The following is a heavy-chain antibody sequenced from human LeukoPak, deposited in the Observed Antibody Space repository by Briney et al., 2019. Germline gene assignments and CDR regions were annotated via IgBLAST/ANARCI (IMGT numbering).Heavy chain of an antibody. CDR2: ISDDGVNK. CDR3: AGGLLGCRGGSCYPTDY. J-gene: IGHJ4*02. D-gene: IGHD2-15*01. V-gene: IGHV3-30*03. CDR1: GFTFSSYG. Sequence: PGGSLRLSCAASGFTFSSYGMHWVRQAPGKGLEWVAVISDDGVNKYYIDSVKGRFTISRDNSKNTLYLQMNSLRDEDTAVYYCAGGLLGCRGGSCYPTDYWGQGTLVIVSS.